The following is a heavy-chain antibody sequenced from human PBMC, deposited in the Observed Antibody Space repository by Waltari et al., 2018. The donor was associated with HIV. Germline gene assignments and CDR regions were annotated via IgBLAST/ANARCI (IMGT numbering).Heavy chain of an antibody. J-gene: IGHJ6*02. CDR3: ARDPRSSGYYGVDV. CDR1: RSTVSSNY. D-gene: IGHD1-26*01. V-gene: IGHV3-53*01. Sequence: ELQLLESGGGLIEPGGSLRLSCPASRSTVSSNYISWVRQAPGKGLEWVSVIYSGGSRYYADSVKGRFTISRDNSKNTVSLHMNSLRAEDTAVYYCARDPRSSGYYGVDVWGQGTAVTVSS. CDR2: IYSGGSR.